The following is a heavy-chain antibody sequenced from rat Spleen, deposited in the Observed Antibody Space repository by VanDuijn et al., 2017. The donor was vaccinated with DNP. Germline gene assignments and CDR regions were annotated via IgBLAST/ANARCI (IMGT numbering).Heavy chain of an antibody. CDR1: GFTFTDYN. J-gene: IGHJ2*01. CDR3: AGRPPPTRGPFDY. D-gene: IGHD1-4*01. CDR2: ISYDDGSNT. V-gene: IGHV5-7*01. Sequence: EVQLVESGGGLVQPGRSLKLSCEASGFTFTDYNMAWVRQAPTRGLEWVATISYDDGSNTYYRDSVKGRFIISRNNARSTLYLQMDSLRSDDTATYYCAGRPPPTRGPFDYWGQGVMVTVSS.